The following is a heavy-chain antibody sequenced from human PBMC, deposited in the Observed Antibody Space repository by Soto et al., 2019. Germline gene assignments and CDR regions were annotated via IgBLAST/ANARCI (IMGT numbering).Heavy chain of an antibody. CDR2: ITSSSSYI. V-gene: IGHV3-21*01. J-gene: IGHJ3*02. Sequence: GGSLRLSCAASGFTFSSYTMNWVRQAPGKGLEWVSSITSSSSYIYYADSVKGRFTISRDNAKNSLYLQMNSLRAEDTAVYYCAREQHLRATFDIWGQGTMVTVSS. CDR1: GFTFSSYT. CDR3: AREQHLRATFDI. D-gene: IGHD1-1*01.